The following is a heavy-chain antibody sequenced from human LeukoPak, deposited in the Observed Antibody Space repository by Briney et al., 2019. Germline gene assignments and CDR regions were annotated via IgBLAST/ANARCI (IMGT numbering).Heavy chain of an antibody. D-gene: IGHD5-24*01. Sequence: GGSLRLSCAASGFTLSTYWMHWVRQVPGKGLVWVSRINSAGSSTIYADSVKGRFTISRDNAKNTLYPQVNSLRPDDTAVYHCARGGMASAPREHFYYGLDVWGQGTTVTVSS. CDR1: GFTLSTYW. V-gene: IGHV3-74*01. CDR3: ARGGMASAPREHFYYGLDV. J-gene: IGHJ6*02. CDR2: INSAGSST.